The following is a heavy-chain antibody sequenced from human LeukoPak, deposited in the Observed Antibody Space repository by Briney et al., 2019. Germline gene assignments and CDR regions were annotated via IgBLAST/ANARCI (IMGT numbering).Heavy chain of an antibody. CDR2: ISGSGGST. V-gene: IGHV3-23*01. J-gene: IGHJ4*02. CDR3: AKDPYTTTVTTRPDY. CDR1: GFTFSNYA. Sequence: GGSLRLSCAASGFTFSNYAMNWVRQAPGKGLEWVSAISGSGGSTYYADSVKGRFTISRDNSKNTLYLQMNSLRAEDTAVYYCAKDPYTTTVTTRPDYWGQGTLVTVSS. D-gene: IGHD4-17*01.